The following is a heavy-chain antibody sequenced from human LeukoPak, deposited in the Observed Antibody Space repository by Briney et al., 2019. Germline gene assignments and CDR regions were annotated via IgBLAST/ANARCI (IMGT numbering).Heavy chain of an antibody. D-gene: IGHD6-19*01. Sequence: SETLSLTCTVSGGSISSGSYYWSWIRQPAGKGLEWIGRIYTSGSTNYNPSLKSRVTISVDTSKNHFSLKLSSLTAADTAVYYCARVLSSYYYYYMDVWGKGTTVTVSS. CDR2: IYTSGST. J-gene: IGHJ6*03. CDR3: ARVLSSYYYYYMDV. CDR1: GGSISSGSYY. V-gene: IGHV4-61*02.